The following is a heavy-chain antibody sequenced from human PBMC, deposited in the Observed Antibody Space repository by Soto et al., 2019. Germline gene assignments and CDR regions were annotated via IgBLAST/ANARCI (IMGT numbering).Heavy chain of an antibody. CDR1: GFTFRSYC. V-gene: IGHV3-74*01. Sequence: EVQLVESGGGLVQPGGSLRLSCVASGFTFRSYCMHWVRQAPGKGLVWVSCINSGGSDTRYADSVKGRFTISRDDAKNTLYLQMNRLRAEDTAVYYCARAARVTNVDYFDPWGQGTLVTVSS. CDR3: ARAARVTNVDYFDP. CDR2: INSGGSDT. J-gene: IGHJ5*02. D-gene: IGHD3-3*01.